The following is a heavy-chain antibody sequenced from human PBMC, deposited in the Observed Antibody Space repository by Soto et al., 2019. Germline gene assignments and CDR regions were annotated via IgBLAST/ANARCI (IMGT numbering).Heavy chain of an antibody. V-gene: IGHV3-49*03. D-gene: IGHD1-1*01. J-gene: IGHJ4*02. CDR1: GFTFGDYA. CDR2: IRSKAYGGTT. Sequence: EVQLVESGGGLVQPGRSLRLSCTASGFTFGDYAMGWFRQAPGKGLEWVGFIRSKAYGGTTEYAASVKGRFTISRDDSKSIAYLQMNSLKTEDTAVYYCTRELERLDYWGQGTLVTVSS. CDR3: TRELERLDY.